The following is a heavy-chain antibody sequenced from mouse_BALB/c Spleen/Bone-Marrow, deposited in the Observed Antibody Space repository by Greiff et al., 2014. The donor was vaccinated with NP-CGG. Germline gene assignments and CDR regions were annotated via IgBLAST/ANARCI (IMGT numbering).Heavy chain of an antibody. V-gene: IGHV3-2*02. J-gene: IGHJ3*01. CDR2: ISYSGST. Sequence: EVKLMESGPGLVKPSQSLSLTCTVTGYSITSDYAWNWIRQFPGNKLEWMGYISYSGSTSYNPSLKSRIPITRDTSKNQFFLQLNSVTTEDTATYYCARRSSLAYWGQGTLVTVSA. CDR1: GYSITSDYA. CDR3: ARRSSLAY.